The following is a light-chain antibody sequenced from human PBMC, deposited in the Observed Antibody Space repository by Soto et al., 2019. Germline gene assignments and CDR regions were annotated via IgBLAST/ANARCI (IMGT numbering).Light chain of an antibody. J-gene: IGLJ2*01. V-gene: IGLV2-8*01. CDR1: SSDVGGYGY. CDR2: EVT. Sequence: QSALTQPPSASGSPGQSVTISCSGTSSDVGGYGYVSWYQQRPGEAPKLMIYEVTQRPSGVPDRFSGSKSGITASLTVSGLQADDEADYYCSSYAGGNTVVFGGGTKLTV. CDR3: SSYAGGNTVV.